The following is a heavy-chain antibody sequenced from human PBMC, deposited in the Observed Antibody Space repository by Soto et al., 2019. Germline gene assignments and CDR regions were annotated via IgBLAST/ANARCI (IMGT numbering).Heavy chain of an antibody. CDR3: ARDRIYSSSWYDY. CDR1: GFTFSSYA. CDR2: ISYDGSNK. D-gene: IGHD6-13*01. J-gene: IGHJ4*02. V-gene: IGHV3-30-3*01. Sequence: GGSLRLSCAASGFTFSSYAMHWVRQAPGKGLEWVAVISYDGSNKYYADSVNGRFTISRDNSKNTLYLQMNSLRAEDTAVYYCARDRIYSSSWYDYWGQGTLVTVSS.